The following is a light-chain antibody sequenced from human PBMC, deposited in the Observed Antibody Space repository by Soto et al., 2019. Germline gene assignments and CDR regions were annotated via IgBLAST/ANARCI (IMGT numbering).Light chain of an antibody. Sequence: DIVMTQSPLSLPVTLGQPASISCRASQSLVHSDGNTYLNWYQQRPGQSTRRLIYRVSNRDSGVPDRFSGSVSATDFTLKISRVEAEDVGVYYCMQGTYRRTFGQWTKLEIK. V-gene: IGKV2-30*02. CDR3: MQGTYRRT. J-gene: IGKJ1*01. CDR1: QSLVHSDGNTY. CDR2: RVS.